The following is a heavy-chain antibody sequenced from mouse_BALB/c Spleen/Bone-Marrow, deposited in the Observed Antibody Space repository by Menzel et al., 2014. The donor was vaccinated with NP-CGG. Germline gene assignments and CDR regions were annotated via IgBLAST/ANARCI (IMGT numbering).Heavy chain of an antibody. CDR2: IDPANGNT. D-gene: IGHD2-4*01. Sequence: EVQLQQSGAELVKPGAPVKLSCTASGFNIKDTYMHWVKQRPEQGLEWIGRIDPANGNTKYDPKFQGKATITADTSSNTAYLQLSSLTSEDTAVYYCATMITDWYFDVWGAGTTVTVSS. CDR1: GFNIKDTY. V-gene: IGHV14-3*02. CDR3: ATMITDWYFDV. J-gene: IGHJ1*01.